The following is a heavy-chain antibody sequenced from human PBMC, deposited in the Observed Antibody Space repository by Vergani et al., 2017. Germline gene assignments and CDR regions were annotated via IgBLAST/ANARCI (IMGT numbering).Heavy chain of an antibody. Sequence: QVQLVQSGAEVKKPGASVKVSCKASGYTFTGYYMHWVRQAPGQGLEWMGWINPNSGGTNYAQKFQGRVTMTRDTSISTAYMELSRLRSDDTAGYYCARMIAAAGNTYGMDVWGQGTTVTVSS. CDR1: GYTFTGYY. CDR3: ARMIAAAGNTYGMDV. CDR2: INPNSGGT. J-gene: IGHJ6*02. D-gene: IGHD6-13*01. V-gene: IGHV1-2*02.